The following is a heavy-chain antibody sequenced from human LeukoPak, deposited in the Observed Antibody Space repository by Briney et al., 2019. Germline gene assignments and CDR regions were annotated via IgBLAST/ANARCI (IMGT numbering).Heavy chain of an antibody. D-gene: IGHD6-19*01. J-gene: IGHJ5*02. CDR3: AKDSSSGWTAWFDP. CDR1: GFTFSNRW. CDR2: ISPDGSGT. V-gene: IGHV3-74*01. Sequence: GGSLRLSCTASGFTFSNRWMHWVRQVPGKGLEWLSRISPDGSGTSNADSVKGRFTISRDNAKNTLYLQMNSLRAEDTAVYYCAKDSSSGWTAWFDPWGQGTLVTVSS.